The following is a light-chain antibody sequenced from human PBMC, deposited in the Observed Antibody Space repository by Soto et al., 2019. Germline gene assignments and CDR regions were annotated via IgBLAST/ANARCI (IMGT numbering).Light chain of an antibody. CDR1: QSVSSSY. CDR2: GAS. J-gene: IGKJ1*01. Sequence: IVLTQSPPTLSLSPGERATLSCRSSQSVSSSYLAWYQQKPGQAPRLLIYGASSRATGIPDRFSGSGSGTDFTLTISRLEPEDFAVYYCQQYGSSRTFGQGAKVDIK. V-gene: IGKV3-20*01. CDR3: QQYGSSRT.